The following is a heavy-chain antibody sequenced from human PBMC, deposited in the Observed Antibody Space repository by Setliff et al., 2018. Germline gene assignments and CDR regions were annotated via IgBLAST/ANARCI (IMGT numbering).Heavy chain of an antibody. Sequence: SETLSLTCTVSGGSISSGGYYWSWIRQHPGKGLEWIGYTYYSGSTYYNPSLKSRVTISVDTSKNQFSLKLSSVTAADTAVYYCARVARVVLSRNAFDIWGQGTMVTVSS. V-gene: IGHV4-31*03. CDR1: GGSISSGGYY. CDR3: ARVARVVLSRNAFDI. CDR2: TYYSGST. J-gene: IGHJ3*02. D-gene: IGHD2-2*01.